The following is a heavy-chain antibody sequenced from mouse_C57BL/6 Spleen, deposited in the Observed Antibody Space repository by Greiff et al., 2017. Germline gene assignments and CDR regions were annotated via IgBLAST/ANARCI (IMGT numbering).Heavy chain of an antibody. Sequence: VQLQQPGAELVRPGTSVKLSCKASGYTFTSYWMHWVKQRPGQGLEWIGVIDPSDSYTNYNQKFKGKATLTVDTSSSTAYMQLSSLTSEDSAVYYCARFHYYYGSSYYAMDYWGQGTSVTVSS. D-gene: IGHD1-1*01. V-gene: IGHV1-59*01. J-gene: IGHJ4*01. CDR1: GYTFTSYW. CDR2: IDPSDSYT. CDR3: ARFHYYYGSSYYAMDY.